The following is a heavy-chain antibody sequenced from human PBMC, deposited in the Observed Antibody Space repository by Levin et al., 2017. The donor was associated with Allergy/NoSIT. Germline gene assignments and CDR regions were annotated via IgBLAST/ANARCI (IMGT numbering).Heavy chain of an antibody. J-gene: IGHJ4*02. CDR2: INPNSGGT. CDR3: ARDGGTAYSSGWYGFSFGY. CDR1: GYTFTGFY. Sequence: VASVKVSCKASGYTFTGFYMHWVRQAPGQGLEWMGWINPNSGGTNYAQKFQGRVTMTRDTSISTAYMELSRLRSDDAAIYYCARDGGTAYSSGWYGFSFGYWGQGTLVTVSS. V-gene: IGHV1-2*02. D-gene: IGHD6-19*01.